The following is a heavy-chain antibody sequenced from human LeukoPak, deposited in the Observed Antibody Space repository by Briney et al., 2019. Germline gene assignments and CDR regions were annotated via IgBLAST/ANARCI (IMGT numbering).Heavy chain of an antibody. Sequence: GGSLRLSCAASGFTFSSYGMHWVRQAPGKGLEWVAFIRYDGSNKYYADSVKGRFTISRDISKNTLYLQMNSLRAEDTAVYYCAKDSRIQLWENDYWGQGTLVTVSS. D-gene: IGHD5-18*01. J-gene: IGHJ4*02. CDR3: AKDSRIQLWENDY. CDR2: IRYDGSNK. V-gene: IGHV3-30*02. CDR1: GFTFSSYG.